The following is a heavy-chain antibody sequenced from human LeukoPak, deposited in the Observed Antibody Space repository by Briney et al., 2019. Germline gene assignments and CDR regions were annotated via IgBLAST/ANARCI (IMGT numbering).Heavy chain of an antibody. CDR1: GFTFSSYW. V-gene: IGHV3-30*02. CDR3: AKLISPYDY. Sequence: GGSLRLSCAASGFTFSSYWMSWVRQAPGKGLEWVAFIRYDGNNKYYADSVKGRFTISRDNSKNTVYLQMNSLRAEDTAVYYCAKLISPYDYWGQGTLVLVSS. J-gene: IGHJ4*02. CDR2: IRYDGNNK.